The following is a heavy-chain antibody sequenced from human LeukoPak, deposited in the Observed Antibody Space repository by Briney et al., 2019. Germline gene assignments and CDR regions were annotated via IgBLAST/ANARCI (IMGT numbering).Heavy chain of an antibody. V-gene: IGHV3-23*01. Sequence: GGSLRLSCAASGFSFSSYAMSWVRQAPGKGLEWVSTLSGNGGSTYYADSVKGRFTISRDNSKNTLYLQTSSLRVDDTAVYYCAKDHSQTHDDSSGFLHWGQGTLVTVSS. CDR1: GFSFSSYA. D-gene: IGHD3-22*01. CDR2: LSGNGGST. J-gene: IGHJ4*02. CDR3: AKDHSQTHDDSSGFLH.